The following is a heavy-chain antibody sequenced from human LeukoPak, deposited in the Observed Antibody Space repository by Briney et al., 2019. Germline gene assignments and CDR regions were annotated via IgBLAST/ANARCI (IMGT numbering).Heavy chain of an antibody. CDR1: GFTFSNYW. J-gene: IGHJ5*02. CDR2: IKQDGSEK. Sequence: GGSLRLSCAASGFTFSNYWMSWVRQAPGKGLEWVANIKQDGSEKYYVDSVKGRFTISRDNAKNSLYLQMNSLRAEDTAVYYCARHRYDYVWGSYRDWGGSLNWFDPWGQGTLVTVSS. CDR3: ARHRYDYVWGSYRDWGGSLNWFDP. D-gene: IGHD3-16*02. V-gene: IGHV3-7*01.